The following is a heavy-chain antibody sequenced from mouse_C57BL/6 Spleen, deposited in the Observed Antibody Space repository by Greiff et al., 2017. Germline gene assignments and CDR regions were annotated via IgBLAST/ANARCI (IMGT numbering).Heavy chain of an antibody. J-gene: IGHJ1*03. V-gene: IGHV14-1*01. D-gene: IGHD2-5*01. CDR1: GFNITDYY. CDR2: IYPEDGDT. CDR3: ATGGTYYSNLV. Sequence: VQLQQSGAELVRPGASVKLSCTASGFNITDYYMHWVKQRPEQGLEWIGRIYPEDGDTEYAPKFQGKATMTADTSSNTAYLQLSSLTSEDTAVDYCATGGTYYSNLVWGTGTTVTVSS.